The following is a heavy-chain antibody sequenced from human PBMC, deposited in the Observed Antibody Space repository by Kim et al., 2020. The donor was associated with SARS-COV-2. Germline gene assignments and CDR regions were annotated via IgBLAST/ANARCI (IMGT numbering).Heavy chain of an antibody. CDR1: GFTFSSYA. V-gene: IGHV3-23*01. CDR2: ISGSGGST. Sequence: GGSLRLSCAASGFTFSSYAMSCVRQAPGKGLEWVSAISGSGGSTYYADSVKGRFTISRDNSKNTLYLQMNSLRAEDTAVYYCAKDKSITMVRGVLLDYWGQGTLVTVSS. J-gene: IGHJ4*02. CDR3: AKDKSITMVRGVLLDY. D-gene: IGHD3-10*01.